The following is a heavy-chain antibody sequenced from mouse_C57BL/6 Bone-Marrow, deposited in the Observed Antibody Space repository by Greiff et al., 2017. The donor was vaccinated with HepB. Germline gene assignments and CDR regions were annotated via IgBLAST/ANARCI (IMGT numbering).Heavy chain of an antibody. CDR2: IRLKSDNYAT. D-gene: IGHD1-1*01. J-gene: IGHJ3*01. V-gene: IGHV6-3*01. Sequence: EVKLEESGGGLVQPGGSMKLSCVASGFTFSNYWMNWVRQSPEKGLEWVAQIRLKSDNYATHYAESVKGRFTISRDDSKSSVYLQMNNLRAEDTGIYYCTGTAYGSSLAWFAYWGQGTLVTVSA. CDR3: TGTAYGSSLAWFAY. CDR1: GFTFSNYW.